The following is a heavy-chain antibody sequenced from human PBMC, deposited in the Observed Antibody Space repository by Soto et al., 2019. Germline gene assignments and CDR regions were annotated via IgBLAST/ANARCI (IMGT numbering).Heavy chain of an antibody. V-gene: IGHV1-8*01. CDR3: ARGGSAGVDY. CDR2: MQPSTART. CDR1: GYSFTSLD. D-gene: IGHD6-19*01. J-gene: IGHJ4*02. Sequence: QVQLVQSGAEVREPGASVKVSCKASGYSFTSLDITWVRQTAGQGPEWMGWMQPSTARTGYAQKFQGRVTMTRDASIDTACMEPTTQTTDDTACYYCARGGSAGVDYWGQGTLVTVSS.